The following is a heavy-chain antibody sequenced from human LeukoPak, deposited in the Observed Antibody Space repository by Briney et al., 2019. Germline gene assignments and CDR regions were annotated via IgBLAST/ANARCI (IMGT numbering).Heavy chain of an antibody. CDR1: GFTFSNHA. V-gene: IGHV3-23*01. J-gene: IGHJ4*02. Sequence: GGSLRLSCAASGFTFSNHAMSWVRQAPGKGPEWVSIISYNGVTTYYADSVKGRLSFSRDNSKHMMYLEMNSLRAEDTAVYFCARGLDSSSWARVFDFWGPGTLLIVSS. D-gene: IGHD3-22*01. CDR2: ISYNGVTT. CDR3: ARGLDSSSWARVFDF.